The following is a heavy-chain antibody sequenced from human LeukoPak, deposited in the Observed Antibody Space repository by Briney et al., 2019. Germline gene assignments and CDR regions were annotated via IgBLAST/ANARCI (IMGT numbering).Heavy chain of an antibody. Sequence: GGSLRLSCAASGFTFSSYSMNWVRQAPGKGLEWVSSISSSSSYIYYADSVKGRFTISRDNAKKSLYLQMNSLRAEDTAVYYCAREARVPRGWYFDLWGRGTLVTVSS. D-gene: IGHD3-10*01. CDR1: GFTFSSYS. CDR3: AREARVPRGWYFDL. CDR2: ISSSSSYI. V-gene: IGHV3-21*01. J-gene: IGHJ2*01.